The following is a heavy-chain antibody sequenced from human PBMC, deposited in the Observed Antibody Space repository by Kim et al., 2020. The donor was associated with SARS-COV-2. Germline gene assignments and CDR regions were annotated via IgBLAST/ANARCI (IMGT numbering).Heavy chain of an antibody. CDR1: GGSFSGYY. CDR3: SSEIPYYYGSGSYWRPYY. CDR2: INHSGST. V-gene: IGHV4-34*01. D-gene: IGHD3-10*01. Sequence: SETLSLTCAVYGGSFSGYYWSWIRQPPGKGLEWIGEINHSGSTNYNPSLKSRVTISVDTSKNQFSLKLSSVTAADTAVYYCSSEIPYYYGSGSYWRPYY. J-gene: IGHJ6*01.